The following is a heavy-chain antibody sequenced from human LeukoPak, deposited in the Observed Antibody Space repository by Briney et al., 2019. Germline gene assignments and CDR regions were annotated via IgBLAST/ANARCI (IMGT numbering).Heavy chain of an antibody. D-gene: IGHD3-22*01. CDR2: INRSGST. CDR1: GGSFSGYY. CDR3: ARGGPDYDRGLHYFDY. Sequence: SETLSLTCAVYGGSFSGYYWSWIRQPPGKGLEWIGEINRSGSTNYNPSLKSRVTISVDTSKNQFSLKLSSVTAADTAVYYCARGGPDYDRGLHYFDYWGQGTLVTVSS. J-gene: IGHJ4*02. V-gene: IGHV4-34*01.